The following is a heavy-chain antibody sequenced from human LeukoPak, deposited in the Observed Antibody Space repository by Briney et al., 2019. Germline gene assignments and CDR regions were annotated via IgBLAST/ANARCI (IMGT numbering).Heavy chain of an antibody. V-gene: IGHV4-39*01. J-gene: IGHJ5*02. CDR2: AYYSGSP. CDR1: DGSISSSSYY. Sequence: SETLSLTCTVSDGSISSSSYYWGWIRQSPGKGLEWIGSAYYSGSPYYDPSLKSRVTISVDTSKNQFSLKLSSVTAADTAVYYCASHSAEYDILTGYHSYNSFDPWGQGILVTVSS. CDR3: ASHSAEYDILTGYHSYNSFDP. D-gene: IGHD3-9*01.